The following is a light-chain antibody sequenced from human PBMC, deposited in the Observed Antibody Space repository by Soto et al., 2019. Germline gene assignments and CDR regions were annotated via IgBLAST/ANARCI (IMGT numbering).Light chain of an antibody. J-gene: IGLJ1*01. V-gene: IGLV2-23*01. Sequence: QSALTQPASVSGSPGQSITISCNGTSSDIGGYNLVSWYQQHPGKAPKVMIYEGSKRPSGVSNRFSGSKSGNTASLTISGLQAEDEADYYCCSYAGSSTPYVFGSGTKLTVL. CDR1: SSDIGGYNL. CDR2: EGS. CDR3: CSYAGSSTPYV.